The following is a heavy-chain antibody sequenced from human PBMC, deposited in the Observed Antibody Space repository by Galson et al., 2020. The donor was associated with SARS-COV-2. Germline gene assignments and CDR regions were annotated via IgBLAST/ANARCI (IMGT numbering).Heavy chain of an antibody. CDR3: ATTATVTTTRWFDP. V-gene: IGHV1-24*01. D-gene: IGHD4-17*01. Sequence: ASVKVSCKVSGYTLTELSMHWVRQAPGKGLEWMGGFDPEDGETIYAQKFQGRVTMTEDTSTDTAYMELSSLRSEDTAVYYCATTATVTTTRWFDPWGQGTLVTVSS. CDR1: GYTLTELS. J-gene: IGHJ5*02. CDR2: FDPEDGET.